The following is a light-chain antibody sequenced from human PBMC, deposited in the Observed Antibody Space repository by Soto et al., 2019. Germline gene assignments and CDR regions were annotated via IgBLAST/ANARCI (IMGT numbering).Light chain of an antibody. J-gene: IGLJ1*01. Sequence: QSVLTQPPSVSGAPGQRVNISGTGSSSNIGAGYDVHWYQQLPGTAPKLLIYGNSNRPSGVPDRFSGSKSGTSASLAITGLQAEDEADYYCQSYDSSLSGNVFGTGTKVTVL. CDR2: GNS. CDR1: SSNIGAGYD. V-gene: IGLV1-40*01. CDR3: QSYDSSLSGNV.